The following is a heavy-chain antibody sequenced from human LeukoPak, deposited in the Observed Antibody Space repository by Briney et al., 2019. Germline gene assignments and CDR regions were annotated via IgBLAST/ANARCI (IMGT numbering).Heavy chain of an antibody. J-gene: IGHJ5*02. CDR2: IYPGDSDT. V-gene: IGHV5-51*01. CDR3: ARLVATTWFDP. Sequence: HGESLKISCRASGYSFTIYWIGWVRQLPGRGLEWMGIIYPGDSDTRYSPSFQGQVTISADKSISTAYLQWSSLKASDTAMYYCARLVATTWFDPWGQGTLVTVSS. D-gene: IGHD5-12*01. CDR1: GYSFTIYW.